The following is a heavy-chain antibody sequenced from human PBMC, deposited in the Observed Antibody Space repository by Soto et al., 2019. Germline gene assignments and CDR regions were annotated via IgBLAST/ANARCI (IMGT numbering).Heavy chain of an antibody. V-gene: IGHV4-39*07. CDR3: ARGRRLLWFGEFHWFDP. CDR2: INHSGST. D-gene: IGHD3-10*01. CDR1: GGSISSGGYY. Sequence: SETLSLTCTVSGGSISSGGYYWSWIRQHPGKGLEWIGEINHSGSTNYNPSLKSRVTISVDTSENQFSLKLSSVTAADTAVYYCARGRRLLWFGEFHWFDPWGQGTLVTVSS. J-gene: IGHJ5*02.